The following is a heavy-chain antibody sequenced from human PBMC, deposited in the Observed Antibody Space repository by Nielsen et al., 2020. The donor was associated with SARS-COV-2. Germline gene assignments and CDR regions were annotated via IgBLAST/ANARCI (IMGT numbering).Heavy chain of an antibody. V-gene: IGHV3-30-3*01. CDR2: ISYDGSNK. Sequence: GGSLRLSCAASGFTFSSYAMHWVRQAPGKGLEWVAVISYDGSNKYYADSVKGRFTISRDNSKNMLYLQMNSLRAEDTAVYYCARLGCSSTSCYNGGAFDIWGQGTMVTVSS. CDR1: GFTFSSYA. CDR3: ARLGCSSTSCYNGGAFDI. J-gene: IGHJ3*02. D-gene: IGHD2-2*02.